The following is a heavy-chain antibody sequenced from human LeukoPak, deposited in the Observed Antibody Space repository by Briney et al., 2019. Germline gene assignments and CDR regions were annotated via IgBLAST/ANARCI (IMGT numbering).Heavy chain of an antibody. CDR1: GFTFGSYA. CDR2: ISYDVSNK. CDR3: ARASTPSIAVAPPSGMDV. J-gene: IGHJ6*04. V-gene: IGHV3-30*01. Sequence: GGSLRLSCAASGFTFGSYAMHWVRQAPGKGLEWVAVISYDVSNKYYADSVKGRFTISRDNSKNTLYLQMNSLRAEDTAVYYCARASTPSIAVAPPSGMDVWGKGTTVTVSS. D-gene: IGHD6-19*01.